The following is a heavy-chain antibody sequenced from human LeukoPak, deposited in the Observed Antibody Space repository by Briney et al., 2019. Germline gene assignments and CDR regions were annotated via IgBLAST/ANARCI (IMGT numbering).Heavy chain of an antibody. CDR2: INPYNGYT. D-gene: IGHD1-1*01. CDR1: GYTFTDHF. Sequence: ASVKVSCKSSGYTFTDHFIHWVGQAPGQGREWVGEINPYNGYTKYAWRLQGRVSMTRDRAISTAFMEVSRLTEEDTAVYYCARDYSLNDFDYWGQGTLVTVAS. CDR3: ARDYSLNDFDY. J-gene: IGHJ4*02. V-gene: IGHV1-2*02.